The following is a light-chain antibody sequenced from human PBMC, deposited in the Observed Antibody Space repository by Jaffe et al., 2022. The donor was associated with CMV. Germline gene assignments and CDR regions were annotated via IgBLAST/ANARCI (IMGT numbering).Light chain of an antibody. J-gene: IGLJ3*02. CDR3: QSYDTNKEV. Sequence: NFMLTQPHSVSESPGKTVTISCTRSSGTIASNFVQWYQQRPGTAPVILIWEHNQRHSGVPDRFSGSIDISSNSASLTISGLKTEDEADYYCQSYDTNKEVFGGGTKLTVL. CDR1: SGTIASNF. CDR2: EHN. V-gene: IGLV6-57*04.